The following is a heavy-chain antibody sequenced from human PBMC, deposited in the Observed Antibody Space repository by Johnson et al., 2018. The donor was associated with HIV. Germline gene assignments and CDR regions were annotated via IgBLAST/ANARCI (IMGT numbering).Heavy chain of an antibody. Sequence: VQLVESGGGMVQPGRSLRLSCAASGFTVSSNYMSWVRQAPGKGLEWVSAISGSGGSTYYADSVKGRFTISRDNSKNTLYLQMNSLRAADTAVYYCAKGGSGTTRSRAQKGAFDIWGQGTMVTVSS. CDR2: ISGSGGST. CDR1: GFTVSSNY. D-gene: IGHD6-19*01. CDR3: AKGGSGTTRSRAQKGAFDI. V-gene: IGHV3-23*04. J-gene: IGHJ3*02.